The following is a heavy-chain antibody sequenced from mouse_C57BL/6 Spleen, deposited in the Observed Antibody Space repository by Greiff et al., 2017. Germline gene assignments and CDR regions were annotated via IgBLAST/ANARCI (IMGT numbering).Heavy chain of an antibody. CDR3: ARGFITTVVRGSYWYFDV. D-gene: IGHD1-1*01. CDR2: IYPGDGDT. J-gene: IGHJ1*03. Sequence: VQLQQSGAELVKPGASVKISCKASGYAFSSYWMNWVKQRPGKGLEWIGQIYPGDGDTNYNGKFKGKATLTADKSSSTAYMQLSSLTSEDSAVYFFARGFITTVVRGSYWYFDVWGTGTTVTVSS. V-gene: IGHV1-80*01. CDR1: GYAFSSYW.